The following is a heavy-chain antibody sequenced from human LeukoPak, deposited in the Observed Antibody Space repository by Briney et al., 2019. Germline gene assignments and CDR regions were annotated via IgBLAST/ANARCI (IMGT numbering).Heavy chain of an antibody. Sequence: GRSLRLSCAASGFTFSNHGMHWVRQAPGKGLEWVALIWYDGSNKEYADSVKGRFTISRDNSKNTLYLQMDSLRDEDTAVYYCARDQGTSTTAPKRKGRFDPWGQGTLVTVSS. CDR1: GFTFSNHG. CDR3: ARDQGTSTTAPKRKGRFDP. J-gene: IGHJ5*02. D-gene: IGHD1-1*01. V-gene: IGHV3-33*01. CDR2: IWYDGSNK.